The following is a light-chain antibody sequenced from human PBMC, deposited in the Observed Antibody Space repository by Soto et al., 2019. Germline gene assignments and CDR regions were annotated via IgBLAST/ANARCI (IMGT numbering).Light chain of an antibody. CDR2: DVS. J-gene: IGLJ1*01. Sequence: QSALTQPASVSGSPGQSIAISCTGTSSDVGGYNSVSWYQQYPGKASKLMIHDVSNRPSGVSDRFSGSKSGNTASLTISGLQAEDEADYYCSSWTSSSSYVFGSGTKVTVL. CDR3: SSWTSSSSYV. V-gene: IGLV2-14*01. CDR1: SSDVGGYNS.